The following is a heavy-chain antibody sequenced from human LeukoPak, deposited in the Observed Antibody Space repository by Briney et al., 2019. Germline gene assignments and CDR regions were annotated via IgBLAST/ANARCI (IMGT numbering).Heavy chain of an antibody. V-gene: IGHV1-2*02. CDR3: ARGYCSGGSCYYFDY. CDR2: INPNSGGT. D-gene: IGHD2-15*01. Sequence: GASVKVSCKASGGTFSSYAISWVRQAPGQGLEWMGWINPNSGGTNYAQKFQGRVTMTRDTSISTAYMELSRLRSDDTAVYYCARGYCSGGSCYYFDYWGQGTLVTVSS. J-gene: IGHJ4*02. CDR1: GGTFSSYA.